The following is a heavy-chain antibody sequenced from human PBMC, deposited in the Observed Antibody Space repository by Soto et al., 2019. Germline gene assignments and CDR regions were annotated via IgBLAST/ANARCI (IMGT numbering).Heavy chain of an antibody. V-gene: IGHV1-69*13. CDR1: GGTFSSYA. CDR3: ASSMIVVVISAFDI. D-gene: IGHD3-22*01. Sequence: ASVKVSCKASGGTFSSYAISWVRQAPGQGLEWMGGIIPIFGTANYAQKFQGRVTITADESTSTAYMELSSLRSEDTAVYYCASSMIVVVISAFDIWGQGTMVTVSS. CDR2: IIPIFGTA. J-gene: IGHJ3*02.